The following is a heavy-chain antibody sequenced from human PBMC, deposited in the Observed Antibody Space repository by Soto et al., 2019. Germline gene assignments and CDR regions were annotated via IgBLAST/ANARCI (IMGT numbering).Heavy chain of an antibody. V-gene: IGHV1-18*04. Sequence: ASVKVSCKASGYSFATYGFSWVRQAPGQGLECVGWISAHNGDTHYSQKFQGRVTLTTDTSTNTGYMELRSLTSDDTAVYFCARDVIAPPNYFDPWGQGTLVTVSS. CDR1: GYSFATYG. CDR3: ARDVIAPPNYFDP. D-gene: IGHD4-4*01. CDR2: ISAHNGDT. J-gene: IGHJ5*02.